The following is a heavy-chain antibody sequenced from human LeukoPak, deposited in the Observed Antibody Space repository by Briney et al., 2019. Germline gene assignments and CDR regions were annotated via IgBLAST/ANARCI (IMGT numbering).Heavy chain of an antibody. V-gene: IGHV3-33*08. CDR1: GFTFSSYG. CDR2: IWYDGSNK. Sequence: PGGSLRLSCAASGFTFSSYGMHWVGQAPGKGLEWVALIWYDGSNKYYTDSVKGRLTISRDNSKNTLYLQMNSLRAEDTAIYYCAREGPRGNSQFDYWGQGTLVTVSS. CDR3: AREGPRGNSQFDY. J-gene: IGHJ4*02. D-gene: IGHD2/OR15-2a*01.